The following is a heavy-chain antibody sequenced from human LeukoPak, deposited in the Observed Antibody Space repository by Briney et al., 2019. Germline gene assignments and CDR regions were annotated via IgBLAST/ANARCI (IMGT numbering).Heavy chain of an antibody. J-gene: IGHJ4*02. CDR1: GYTFTGYY. V-gene: IGHV1-2*02. Sequence: ASVKVSCKASGYTFTGYYMHWVRQAPGQGLEWMGWINPNSGGTNYAQKFQGRVTMTRDTSISTAYMELSRLRSDDTAVYYCARDGRLDYYDSGGYLDYWGQGTLVTVSS. CDR2: INPNSGGT. D-gene: IGHD3-22*01. CDR3: ARDGRLDYYDSGGYLDY.